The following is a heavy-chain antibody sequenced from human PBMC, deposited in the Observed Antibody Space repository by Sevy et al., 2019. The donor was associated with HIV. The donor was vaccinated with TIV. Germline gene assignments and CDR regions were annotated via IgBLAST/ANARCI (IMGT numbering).Heavy chain of an antibody. D-gene: IGHD3-22*01. Sequence: GGSLRLSCAASGFTFSRYWMTWVRQAPGQGLEWVANIKQDGSEKYSVDSVKGLFTISGDNAKNSLYLQMNSLRAEDTAVYYCARLRDDSSGFHLDYWGQGTLVTVSS. J-gene: IGHJ4*02. CDR3: ARLRDDSSGFHLDY. CDR2: IKQDGSEK. CDR1: GFTFSRYW. V-gene: IGHV3-7*01.